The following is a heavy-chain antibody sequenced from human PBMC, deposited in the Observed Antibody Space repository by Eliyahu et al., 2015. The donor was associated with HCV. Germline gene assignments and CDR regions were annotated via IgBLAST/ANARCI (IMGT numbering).Heavy chain of an antibody. CDR1: GFTFXXXY. CDR2: ISTTGNTI. Sequence: QVQVVESGGGLVKPGGSLRLSCATSGFTFXXXYXTWIRQAPGXGLEWVSYISTTGNTIYYVDSVKGRFTVSRDNAKNSLSLQMNNLRVEDTAVYYCARNYYYDTQSYYYEGFDVLDVWGQGTVVTVAS. D-gene: IGHD3-22*01. V-gene: IGHV3-11*01. J-gene: IGHJ3*01. CDR3: ARNYYYDTQSYYYEGFDVLDV.